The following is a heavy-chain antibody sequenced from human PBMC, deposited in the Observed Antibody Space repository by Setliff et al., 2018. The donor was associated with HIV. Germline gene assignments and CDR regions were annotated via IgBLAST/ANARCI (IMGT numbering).Heavy chain of an antibody. CDR3: ARHRGDSGWPRGTDS. Sequence: SETLSLTCTVSGGSIISSNFYWGWIRQPPGKGPEDIGSIDYSGSTYYNPSLESRVTISVDTSKSQVSLKLSSVTAADTAIYYCARHRGDSGWPRGTDSWGQGTLVTVSS. D-gene: IGHD6-19*01. V-gene: IGHV4-39*01. J-gene: IGHJ4*02. CDR2: IDYSGST. CDR1: GGSIISSNFY.